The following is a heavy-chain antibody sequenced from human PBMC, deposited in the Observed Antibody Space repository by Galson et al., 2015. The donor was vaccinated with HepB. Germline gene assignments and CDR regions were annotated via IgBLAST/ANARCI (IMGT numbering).Heavy chain of an antibody. CDR2: ISGSGGST. V-gene: IGHV3-23*01. D-gene: IGHD3-22*01. CDR3: AKDRVYVSSGMDY. CDR1: GFTFSSYA. Sequence: SLRLSCAASGFTFSSYAMSWVRQAPGKGLEWVSAISGSGGSTYYADSVKGRFTISRDNSKNTLYLQMNSLRAEDTAVYYCAKDRVYVSSGMDYWGQGTLVTVSS. J-gene: IGHJ4*02.